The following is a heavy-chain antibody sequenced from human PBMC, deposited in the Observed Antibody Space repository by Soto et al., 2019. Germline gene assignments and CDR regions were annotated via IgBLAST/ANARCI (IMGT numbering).Heavy chain of an antibody. CDR2: MQPSTGRT. D-gene: IGHD1-26*01. Sequence: ASVKVSCKASGYSFTSLDINWVRQTAGQGLEWMGWMQPSTGRTGYAQKFQGRVTMTRDTSINTAYMELTTLTSDDTAFHYCARGVSAGVDYWGQGTLVTVSS. J-gene: IGHJ4*02. CDR3: ARGVSAGVDY. CDR1: GYSFTSLD. V-gene: IGHV1-8*01.